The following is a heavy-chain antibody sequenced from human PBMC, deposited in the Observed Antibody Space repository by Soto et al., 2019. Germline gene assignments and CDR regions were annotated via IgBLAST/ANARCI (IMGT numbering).Heavy chain of an antibody. Sequence: SVKVSCKASGGTFSSYAISLVRHTPGQGLEWMGGIIPIFGTANYAQKFQGRVTITADESTSTAYMELSSLRSEHTAVYYCASSPNYYDSSGYNFQHWGQGTLVTVSS. CDR2: IIPIFGTA. V-gene: IGHV1-69*01. D-gene: IGHD3-22*01. J-gene: IGHJ1*01. CDR3: ASSPNYYDSSGYNFQH. CDR1: GGTFSSYA.